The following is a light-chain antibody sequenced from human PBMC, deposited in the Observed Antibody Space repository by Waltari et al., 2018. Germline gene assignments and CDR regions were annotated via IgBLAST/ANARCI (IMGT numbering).Light chain of an antibody. CDR1: NIGSYS. CDR2: YDS. V-gene: IGLV3-21*04. J-gene: IGLJ1*01. Sequence: SYVVTQPPSVSVAPGETARITCGGDNIGSYSVHWYQQRPGQAPILNMRYDSDRPSGIPDRFSGVNSGNTATRTIRRVEAGDEADYFCHVWHAALDPGVFGSGTEVTVL. CDR3: HVWHAALDPGV.